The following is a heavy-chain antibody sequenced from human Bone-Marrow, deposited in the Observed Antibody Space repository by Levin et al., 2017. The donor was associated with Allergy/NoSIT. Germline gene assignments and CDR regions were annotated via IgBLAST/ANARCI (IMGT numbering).Heavy chain of an antibody. D-gene: IGHD6-13*01. V-gene: IGHV4-59*08. CDR3: ARHAEGIAAAVDY. Sequence: GSLRLSCTVSGDSISGHFWSWIRQPPGRGLEWIGYILYSGSTKYSPSLESRVTISVDTSENQFSLKLNSVTAADTAVYYCARHAEGIAAAVDYWGQGTLVTVSS. CDR2: ILYSGST. J-gene: IGHJ4*02. CDR1: GDSISGHF.